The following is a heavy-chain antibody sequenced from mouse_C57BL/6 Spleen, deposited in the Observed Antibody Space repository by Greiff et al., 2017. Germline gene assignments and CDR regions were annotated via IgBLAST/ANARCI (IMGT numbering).Heavy chain of an antibody. CDR3: ASGNFYAMDY. V-gene: IGHV1-82*01. CDR1: GYAFSSSG. J-gene: IGHJ4*01. Sequence: VQLQESGPELVKPGASVKISCKASGYAFSSSGMNWVKQRPGKGLEWIGRIYPGDGDTNYNGKFKGKATLTEDKSSSTAYMHLSSLTSEDSAVYFCASGNFYAMDYWGQGTSVTVSS. D-gene: IGHD2-1*01. CDR2: IYPGDGDT.